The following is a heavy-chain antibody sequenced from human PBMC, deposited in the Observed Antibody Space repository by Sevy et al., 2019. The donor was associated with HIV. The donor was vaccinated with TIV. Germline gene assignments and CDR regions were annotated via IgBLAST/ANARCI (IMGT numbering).Heavy chain of an antibody. Sequence: GGSLRLSCAASGFTFSSYGMHWVRRAPGKGLEWVAFIRYDGSNKDYADSVKGRFTISRDNSKNALYLQMNSLRAEDTAVYYCAKARVATPTDYYGMDVWGQGTTVTVSS. CDR2: IRYDGSNK. V-gene: IGHV3-30*02. D-gene: IGHD5-12*01. CDR1: GFTFSSYG. J-gene: IGHJ6*02. CDR3: AKARVATPTDYYGMDV.